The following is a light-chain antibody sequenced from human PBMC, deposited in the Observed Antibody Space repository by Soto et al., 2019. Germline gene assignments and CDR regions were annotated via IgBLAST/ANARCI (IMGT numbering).Light chain of an antibody. CDR1: RNDIGTYNL. CDR2: EGN. Sequence: QSVLTQPASVSDSPGQSISSSCGGGRNDIGTYNLVSWYQQHPGKAPKLIIYEGNKRPSGVSNRFSGSRSGNTASLTISGLQAEDEADYYCCSYTDGSSLLFGGGTKLTVL. CDR3: CSYTDGSSLL. J-gene: IGLJ3*02. V-gene: IGLV2-23*01.